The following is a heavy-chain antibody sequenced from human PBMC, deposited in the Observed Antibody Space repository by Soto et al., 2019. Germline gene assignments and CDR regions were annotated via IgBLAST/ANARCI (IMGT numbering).Heavy chain of an antibody. J-gene: IGHJ4*02. V-gene: IGHV3-30*18. CDR1: GFMFSTYG. CDR2: VSLDGTNK. D-gene: IGHD3-3*02. Sequence: QVQLVDSGGGVVQPGRSLRLSCTASGFMFSTYGMHWVRQAPGKGLEWVALVSLDGTNKYYADSVKGRFTISRDNSKNTLYLQMDSLRAEDTAVYYCTKVNSHCWCGACKDYFDHWAQGTLVTVSS. CDR3: TKVNSHCWCGACKDYFDH.